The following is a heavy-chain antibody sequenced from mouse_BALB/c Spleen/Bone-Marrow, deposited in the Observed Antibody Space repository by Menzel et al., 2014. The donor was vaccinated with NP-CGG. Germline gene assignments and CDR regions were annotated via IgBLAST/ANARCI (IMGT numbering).Heavy chain of an antibody. CDR1: GYTFSNYW. CDR2: ILPGNTNA. Sequence: QVQLKQSGAEQMQPGASVKISCKATGYTFSNYWIEWVKQRPGHGLEWIGEILPGNTNANYNEKSKGRATFTADTSSNTAYMQLSSLTSEDSAVYYCARGWYSMDDWGQGTSVTVSS. V-gene: IGHV1-9*01. J-gene: IGHJ4*01. CDR3: ARGWYSMDD.